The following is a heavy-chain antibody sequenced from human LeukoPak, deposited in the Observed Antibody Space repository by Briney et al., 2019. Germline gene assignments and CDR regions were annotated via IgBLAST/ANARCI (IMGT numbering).Heavy chain of an antibody. J-gene: IGHJ4*01. CDR2: LSGSGITT. V-gene: IGHV3-23*01. CDR3: AKGIYSSGWSYFDY. CDR1: GFTFCNSA. Sequence: PGGSLRLSCAASGFTFCNSAMSWVHQAPGKGLEWVSTLSGSGITTYYADSVKGRFTISRDNSKNTLYLQMNSLRAEDTAVYYCAKGIYSSGWSYFDYWGHGTLVTVSS. D-gene: IGHD6-19*01.